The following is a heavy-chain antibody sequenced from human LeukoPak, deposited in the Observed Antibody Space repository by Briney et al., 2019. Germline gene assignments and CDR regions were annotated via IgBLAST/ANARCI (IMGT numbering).Heavy chain of an antibody. CDR3: ARVDVVTVGKNAFDI. CDR2: TYTGGST. CDR1: GFTVSSNY. Sequence: GGSLRLSRAASGFTVSSNYMSWVRQAPGKGLEWVSVTYTGGSTNYADSVKGRFSISRDNSKNTLYLQMNSLRAEDTAVYYCARVDVVTVGKNAFDIWGQGTMVTVSS. D-gene: IGHD4-23*01. V-gene: IGHV3-53*01. J-gene: IGHJ3*02.